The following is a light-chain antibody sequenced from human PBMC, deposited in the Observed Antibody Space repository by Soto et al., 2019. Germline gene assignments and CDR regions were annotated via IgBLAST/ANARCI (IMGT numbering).Light chain of an antibody. Sequence: QSARTQPASVSGFPGQTITISCTGTTSDVGRYNTVSWYQHHPGKAPKLIIYEVTHRPAGISDRFSASKSGNTASLTISGLQAEDEADYYCNSLRVNHLYVFGSGTKLTVL. CDR1: TSDVGRYNT. J-gene: IGLJ1*01. CDR3: NSLRVNHLYV. CDR2: EVT. V-gene: IGLV2-14*01.